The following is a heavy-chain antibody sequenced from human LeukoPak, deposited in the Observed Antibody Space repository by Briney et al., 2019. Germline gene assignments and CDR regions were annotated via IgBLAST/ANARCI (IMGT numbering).Heavy chain of an antibody. V-gene: IGHV4-30-4*01. D-gene: IGHD2-8*01. CDR3: AREHCTNGVCYTANWFDP. J-gene: IGHJ5*02. CDR1: GGSISSGGYY. Sequence: PSETLSLTCTVSGGSISSGGYYRSWIRQPPGKGLEWIGYIYYSGSTYYNPSLKSRVTISVDTSKNQFSLKLSSVTAADTAVYYCAREHCTNGVCYTANWFDPWGQGTLVTVSS. CDR2: IYYSGST.